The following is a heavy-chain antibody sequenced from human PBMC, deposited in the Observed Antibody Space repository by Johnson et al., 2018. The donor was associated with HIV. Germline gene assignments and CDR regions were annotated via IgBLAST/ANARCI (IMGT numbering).Heavy chain of an antibody. D-gene: IGHD3-9*01. CDR3: AKDLRVFDWFNAYDAFDI. Sequence: VQLVESGGGVVQPGRSLRLSCAASAFAFSSYVMHWVRQAPGKGLEWVAVIWYDGSNKYYADSVKGRFTISRDTSKNTLYLQMNSLGADDTAVYYCAKDLRVFDWFNAYDAFDIWGQGTMVTVSS. CDR2: IWYDGSNK. J-gene: IGHJ3*02. CDR1: AFAFSSYV. V-gene: IGHV3-33*06.